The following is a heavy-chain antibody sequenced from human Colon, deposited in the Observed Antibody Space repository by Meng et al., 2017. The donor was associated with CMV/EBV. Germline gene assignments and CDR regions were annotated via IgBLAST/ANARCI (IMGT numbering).Heavy chain of an antibody. CDR1: GFNVNVNY. J-gene: IGHJ5*02. D-gene: IGHD3-3*01. CDR3: LPGHYTGT. Sequence: GGSLRLSCAASGFNVNVNYMTWVRQAPGKGLEWVANIKQDGSEKYYVDSVKGRFTISRDNAKNSLYLQMNSLRAEDTAVYYCLPGHYTGTWGQGTLVTVSS. V-gene: IGHV3-7*01. CDR2: IKQDGSEK.